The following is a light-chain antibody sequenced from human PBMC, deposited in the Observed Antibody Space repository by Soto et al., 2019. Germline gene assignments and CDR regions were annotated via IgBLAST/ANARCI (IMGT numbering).Light chain of an antibody. CDR1: QGISTY. V-gene: IGKV1-39*01. Sequence: DVETTQTPSSLSASVGDRVTITCRASQGISTYLNWYQQKPGKAPKLLIYAASNLQSGVPSRFSGSGSETDFTLTISSLQPEHYTTYTRQLGTPSAFGQRTKQYIK. CDR2: AAS. CDR3: QLGTPSA. J-gene: IGKJ1*01.